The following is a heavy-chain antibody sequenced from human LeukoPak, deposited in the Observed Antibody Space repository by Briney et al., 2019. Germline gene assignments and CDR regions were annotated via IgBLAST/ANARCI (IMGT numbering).Heavy chain of an antibody. V-gene: IGHV1-2*02. CDR2: INPNSGGT. J-gene: IGHJ5*02. CDR1: GYTITDYY. Sequence: ASVKVSCKASGYTITDYYMHWVRQAPGQGLEWMGYINPNSGGTRYAQNFQGRVTMTRGTSISTAYMELSRLRSDDTAVYYCARAHLIAAAGYNWFDPWGQGTLVTVSS. D-gene: IGHD6-13*01. CDR3: ARAHLIAAAGYNWFDP.